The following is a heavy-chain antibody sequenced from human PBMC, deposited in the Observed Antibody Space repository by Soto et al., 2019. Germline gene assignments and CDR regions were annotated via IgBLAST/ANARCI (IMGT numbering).Heavy chain of an antibody. CDR2: ISAYNGNT. J-gene: IGHJ4*02. CDR3: ARVAWQQLPYYFDY. D-gene: IGHD6-13*01. CDR1: GYTFTSYG. Sequence: ASVKVSCKASGYTFTSYGISWVRQAPGQGLEWMGWISAYNGNTNYAQKLQGRVTMTTDTSTSTAYMELRSLRSDDTAVYCCARVAWQQLPYYFDYWGQGTLVTVSS. V-gene: IGHV1-18*01.